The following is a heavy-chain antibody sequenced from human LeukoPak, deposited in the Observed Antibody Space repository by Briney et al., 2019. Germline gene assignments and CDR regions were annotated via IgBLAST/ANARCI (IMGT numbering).Heavy chain of an antibody. J-gene: IGHJ3*02. D-gene: IGHD4-17*01. Sequence: ESGPALVKPTQTLTLTCTFCGFSLSTSGMCVSWIRQPPGKALEWLARIDWDDDKYYSTSLKTRLTISKDTSKNQVVLTMTNMDPVDTATYYCARMNYGDYEEAFDIWGQGTMVTVSS. CDR3: ARMNYGDYEEAFDI. CDR1: GFSLSTSGMC. CDR2: IDWDDDK. V-gene: IGHV2-70*11.